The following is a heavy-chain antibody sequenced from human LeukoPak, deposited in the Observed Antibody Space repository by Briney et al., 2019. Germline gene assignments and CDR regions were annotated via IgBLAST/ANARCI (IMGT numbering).Heavy chain of an antibody. CDR2: IYYTGST. Sequence: SETPSLTCPVPGGSISSSTYYLGWIRPPPRKGLEWIASIYYTGSTNYNPSLKSRVTISVDTSKNQFYLKLSSVTAADTAVYYCARSRKYGAVTTYSWFDPWGQGTLVIVSS. CDR3: ARSRKYGAVTTYSWFDP. D-gene: IGHD4-17*01. CDR1: GGSISSSTYY. V-gene: IGHV4-39*01. J-gene: IGHJ5*02.